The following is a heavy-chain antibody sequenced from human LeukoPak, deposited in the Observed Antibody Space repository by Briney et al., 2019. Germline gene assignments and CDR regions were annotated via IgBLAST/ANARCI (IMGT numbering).Heavy chain of an antibody. Sequence: GGSLRLSCAASGFTFSDYYMSWIRQAPGKGLEWVSFISSSGSIIYYADSVQGRFTISRDNAKNSLYLQMNSLRAEDTAVYYCAAAPNYFDSSGQIVYFQHWGQGTLVTVPS. V-gene: IGHV3-11*01. CDR1: GFTFSDYY. CDR2: ISSSGSII. D-gene: IGHD3-22*01. J-gene: IGHJ1*01. CDR3: AAAPNYFDSSGQIVYFQH.